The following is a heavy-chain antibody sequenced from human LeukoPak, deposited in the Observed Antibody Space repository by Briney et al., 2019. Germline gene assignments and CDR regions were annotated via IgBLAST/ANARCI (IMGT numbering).Heavy chain of an antibody. CDR3: AKGSYYDSSGSFYFDY. CDR1: GFTLSSYA. D-gene: IGHD3-22*01. CDR2: ISGSGDNT. Sequence: PGGSLRLSCAASGFTLSSYAMSWVRQAPGKGLEWVSGISGSGDNTYYADSVKGRFTISRDNSKNTLYVQVNSLGTEGTAAYYCAKGSYYDSSGSFYFDYWGQGTLVTVSS. J-gene: IGHJ4*02. V-gene: IGHV3-23*01.